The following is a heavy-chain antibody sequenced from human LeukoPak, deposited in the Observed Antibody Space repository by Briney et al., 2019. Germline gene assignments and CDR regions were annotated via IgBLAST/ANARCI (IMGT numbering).Heavy chain of an antibody. CDR1: DASISGYY. V-gene: IGHV4-59*01. Sequence: SETLSLTCTVSDASISGYYWSWIRQPPGKGLEWIGSIHFSGSTNYNPSLRSRVTISVDTSKNQLSLKLSSVTAADTAVYYCARAPPYYYDSSGYPLGAFDIWGQGTMVTVSS. CDR3: ARAPPYYYDSSGYPLGAFDI. D-gene: IGHD3-22*01. CDR2: IHFSGST. J-gene: IGHJ3*02.